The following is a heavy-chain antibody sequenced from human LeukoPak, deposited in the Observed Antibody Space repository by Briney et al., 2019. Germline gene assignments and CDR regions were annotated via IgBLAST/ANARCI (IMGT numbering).Heavy chain of an antibody. CDR1: GFTFSFYA. J-gene: IGHJ6*02. CDR3: ARDHVVPAASISYYYGMDV. V-gene: IGHV3-23*01. CDR2: ISGSGSST. D-gene: IGHD2-2*01. Sequence: GGSLRLSCAASGFTFSFYAMSWVRQAPGEGLEWVSAISGSGSSTYYADSVKGRFTISRDNSKNTLYLQMNSLRTEDTAVYYCARDHVVPAASISYYYGMDVWGQGTTVTVSS.